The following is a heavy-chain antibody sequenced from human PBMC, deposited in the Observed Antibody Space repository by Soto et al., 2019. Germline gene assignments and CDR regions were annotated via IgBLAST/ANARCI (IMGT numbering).Heavy chain of an antibody. J-gene: IGHJ5*02. D-gene: IGHD3-3*01. CDR3: ARVRGPTIPGMYYGP. Sequence: SVKVSCKASGGTFSSYAISWVRQAPGQGLEWMGGIIPIFVTANYAQKFQGRVTITADESTSTAYMELNSLRAEDAAVYHCARVRGPTIPGMYYGPWGQGTLVTSPQ. CDR1: GGTFSSYA. V-gene: IGHV1-69*13. CDR2: IIPIFVTA.